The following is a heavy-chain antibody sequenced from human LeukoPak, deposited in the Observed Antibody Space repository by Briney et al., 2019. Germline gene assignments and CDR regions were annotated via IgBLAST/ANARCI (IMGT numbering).Heavy chain of an antibody. V-gene: IGHV4-59*01. D-gene: IGHD2-15*01. CDR1: GGSISSYY. CDR3: ARRSGGSCYSASCDYYYYMDV. CDR2: IYYSGST. J-gene: IGHJ6*03. Sequence: PSETLSLTCTVSGGSISSYYWSWIRQPPGKGLEWIGYIYYSGSTNYNPSLKSRVTISVDTSKNQFSLKLSSVTAADTAVYYCARRSGGSCYSASCDYYYYMDVWGKGTTVTVSS.